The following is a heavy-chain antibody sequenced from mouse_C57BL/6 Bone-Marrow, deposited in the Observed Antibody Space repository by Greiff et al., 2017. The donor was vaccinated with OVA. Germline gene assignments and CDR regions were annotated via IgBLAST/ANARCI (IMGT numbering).Heavy chain of an antibody. CDR2: ISNGGGST. CDR3: ARWYYYAMDY. V-gene: IGHV5-12*01. J-gene: IGHJ4*01. CDR1: GFTFSDYY. Sequence: DVQLVESGGGLVQPGGSLKLSCAASGFTFSDYYMYWVRQTPEKRLEWVAYISNGGGSTYYPDTVKGRFTISRDNAKNTLYLQMSRLKSEDTAMYYCARWYYYAMDYWGQGTSVTVSS.